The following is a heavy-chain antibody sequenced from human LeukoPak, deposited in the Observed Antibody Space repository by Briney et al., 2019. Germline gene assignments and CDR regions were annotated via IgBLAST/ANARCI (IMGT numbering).Heavy chain of an antibody. J-gene: IGHJ4*02. CDR1: EFTFSSYS. V-gene: IGHV3-48*04. CDR2: ISSSSSTI. CDR3: ANAVSRDCSSTSCYLSDY. Sequence: GGSLRLSCAASEFTFSSYSMNWVRQAPGKGLEWVSYISSSSSTIYYADSVKGRFTISRDNAKNSLYLQMNSLRAEDTAVYYCANAVSRDCSSTSCYLSDYWGQGTLVTVSS. D-gene: IGHD2-2*01.